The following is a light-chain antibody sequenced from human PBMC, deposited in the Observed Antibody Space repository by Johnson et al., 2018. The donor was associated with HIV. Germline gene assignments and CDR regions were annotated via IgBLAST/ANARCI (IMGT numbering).Light chain of an antibody. CDR2: ENN. V-gene: IGLV1-51*02. CDR1: SSNIGNNY. J-gene: IGLJ1*01. Sequence: QSVLTQPPSVSAAPGQKVTISCSGSSSNIGNNYVSWYQVLPGTAPKLLIYENNKRPSGIPDRFSGSKSGTSATLGITGHQTGDEADYYCGTWDSSLSAGVFGTWTKVTVL. CDR3: GTWDSSLSAGV.